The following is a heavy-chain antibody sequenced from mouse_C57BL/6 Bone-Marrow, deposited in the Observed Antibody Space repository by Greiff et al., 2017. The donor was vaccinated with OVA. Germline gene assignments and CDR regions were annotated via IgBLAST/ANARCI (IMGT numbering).Heavy chain of an antibody. CDR3: ARGTVTTSAWFAY. V-gene: IGHV1-55*01. Sequence: VQLQQPGAELVKPGASVKMSCKASGYTFTSYWITWVKQRPGQGLEWIGDIYPGSGSTNYNEKFKSKATLTVDTSSSTAYMQLSSLTSEDSAVYYCARGTVTTSAWFAYWGQGTLVTVSA. CDR1: GYTFTSYW. J-gene: IGHJ3*01. CDR2: IYPGSGST. D-gene: IGHD2-2*01.